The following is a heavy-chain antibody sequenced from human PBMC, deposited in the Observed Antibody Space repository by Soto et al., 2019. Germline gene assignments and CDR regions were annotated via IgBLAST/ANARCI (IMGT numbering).Heavy chain of an antibody. CDR1: GYTFTSYY. Sequence: VKVSCKASGYTFTSYYMHWVRQAPGQGLEWMGIINPSGGSTSYAQKFQGRVTMTRDTSTSTVYMELSSLRSEDTAVYYCARDQGKLLWFGESRNPYGMDVWGQGTTVTVSS. CDR2: INPSGGST. V-gene: IGHV1-46*01. J-gene: IGHJ6*02. CDR3: ARDQGKLLWFGESRNPYGMDV. D-gene: IGHD3-10*01.